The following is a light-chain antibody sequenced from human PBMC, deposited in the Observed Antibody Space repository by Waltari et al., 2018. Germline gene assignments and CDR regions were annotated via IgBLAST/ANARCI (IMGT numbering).Light chain of an antibody. Sequence: DIKMTQSPSSLSASVGDRVTITCRASQSISSYLNWYQKKPGKAPKLLIYAASSVQSGVPSRFSGSGSVTAFTITISSLQPEDFATYYCQQSYSTPPWTFGQGTKVEIK. V-gene: IGKV1-39*01. J-gene: IGKJ1*01. CDR3: QQSYSTPPWT. CDR2: AAS. CDR1: QSISSY.